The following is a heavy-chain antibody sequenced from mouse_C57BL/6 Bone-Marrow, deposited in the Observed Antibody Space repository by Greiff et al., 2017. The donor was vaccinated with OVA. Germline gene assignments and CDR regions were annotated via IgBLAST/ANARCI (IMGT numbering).Heavy chain of an antibody. J-gene: IGHJ1*03. CDR1: GFTFSDYG. CDR3: ATTVVGDWYFDV. Sequence: VQLKQSGGGLVKPGGSLKLSCAASGFTFSDYGMHWVRQAPEKGLEWVAYISSGSSTIYYADTVKGRFTISRDNAKNTLFLQMTSLRSEDTAMYYCATTVVGDWYFDVWGTGTTVTVSS. CDR2: ISSGSSTI. D-gene: IGHD1-1*01. V-gene: IGHV5-17*01.